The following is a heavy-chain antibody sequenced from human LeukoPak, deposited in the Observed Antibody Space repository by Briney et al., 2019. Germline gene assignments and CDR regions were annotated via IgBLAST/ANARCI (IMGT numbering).Heavy chain of an antibody. CDR3: ARDGGEQLVGPFDY. D-gene: IGHD6-6*01. CDR1: GFTFNNYA. V-gene: IGHV3-30-3*01. J-gene: IGHJ4*02. Sequence: GGSLRLSCAASGFTFNNYAMHWVRQAPGKGLEWVAVKSYDGSNKYYADSVKGRFTISRDNSKNTLYLQMNSLRAEDTAVYYCARDGGEQLVGPFDYWGQGTLVTVSS. CDR2: KSYDGSNK.